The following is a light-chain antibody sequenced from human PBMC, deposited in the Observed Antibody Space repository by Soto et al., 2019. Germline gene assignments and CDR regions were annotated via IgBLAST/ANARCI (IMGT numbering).Light chain of an antibody. CDR3: HLYGSSRT. J-gene: IGKJ1*01. CDR1: QSVSSSD. V-gene: IGKV3-20*01. Sequence: EIVLTQSPGTLSLSPGERATLSCRASQSVSSSDLAWYQQKPGQAPRLLIYGASSRATGIPDRFSASGSGIDFTLTISRLEPEDFAVYYCHLYGSSRTFGQGTKVEIK. CDR2: GAS.